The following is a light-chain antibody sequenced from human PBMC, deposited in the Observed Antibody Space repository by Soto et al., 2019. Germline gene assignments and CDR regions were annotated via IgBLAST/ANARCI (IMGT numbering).Light chain of an antibody. CDR3: RAYTNSGDV. V-gene: IGLV2-14*03. CDR1: TSDVGSYNY. CDR2: DVA. Sequence: QSVLTQPASVSGSPGQSITIACTGTTSDVGSYNYVSWYQQYPGKPPKVVIYDVANRPSGVSNRFSGSKSGNTASLTISGLQAEDEADYYCRAYTNSGDVFGSGTKFTV. J-gene: IGLJ1*01.